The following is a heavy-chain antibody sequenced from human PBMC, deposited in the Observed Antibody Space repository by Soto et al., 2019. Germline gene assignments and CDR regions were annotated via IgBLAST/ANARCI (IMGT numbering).Heavy chain of an antibody. D-gene: IGHD2-21*02. CDR1: GFTFSSYG. CDR3: ARGATVVTYADDAFDI. J-gene: IGHJ3*02. Sequence: QVQLVESGGGVVQPGRSLRLSCAASGFTFSSYGMHWVRQAPGKGLEWVAVIWYDGSNKYYVDSVKGRFTISRDNSKNTLYLQMNSLRAEDTAVYYCARGATVVTYADDAFDIWGQGTMVTVSS. V-gene: IGHV3-33*01. CDR2: IWYDGSNK.